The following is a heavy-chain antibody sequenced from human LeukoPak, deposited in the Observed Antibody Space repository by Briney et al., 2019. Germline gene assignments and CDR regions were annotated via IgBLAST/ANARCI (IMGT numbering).Heavy chain of an antibody. Sequence: SETLSLACTVSGGSISSGDYYWSWIRQPPGKGLEWIGYIYYSGSTYYNPSLKSRVTISVDTSKNQFSLKLSSVTAADTAVYYCARETVSSGFYDAFGIWGQGTMVTVSS. D-gene: IGHD3-22*01. V-gene: IGHV4-30-4*01. J-gene: IGHJ3*02. CDR2: IYYSGST. CDR1: GGSISSGDYY. CDR3: ARETVSSGFYDAFGI.